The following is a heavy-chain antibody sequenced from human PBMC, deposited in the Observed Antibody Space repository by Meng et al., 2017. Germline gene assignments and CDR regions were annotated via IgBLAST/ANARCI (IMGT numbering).Heavy chain of an antibody. J-gene: IGHJ4*02. D-gene: IGHD3-3*01. CDR1: GLIFSTYA. CDR2: ISYDGSNK. CDR3: ARDQGDAILEWLSDPFY. Sequence: QGQVVRVGGGVVQPGRSLEPSCEALGLIFSTYAMHWVRQAPGKGLEWVAVISYDGSNKYYADSVKGRFTTSRDNSKNTLYLQMNSLRVEDTAVYFCARDQGDAILEWLSDPFYWGQGTLVTVSS. V-gene: IGHV3-30*01.